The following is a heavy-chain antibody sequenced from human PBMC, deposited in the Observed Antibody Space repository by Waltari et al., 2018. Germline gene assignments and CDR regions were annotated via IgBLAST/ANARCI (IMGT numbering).Heavy chain of an antibody. V-gene: IGHV4-59*01. J-gene: IGHJ3*02. Sequence: QVQLQESGPGLVKPSATLSLTCTVSGGSISSYYWSWIRQPPGKGLEWIGYIYYSGSTNYNPSLKSRVTISVDTSKNQFSLKLSSVTAADTAVYYCARDLDRGIGAFDIWGQGTMVTVSS. D-gene: IGHD1-26*01. CDR2: IYYSGST. CDR1: GGSISSYY. CDR3: ARDLDRGIGAFDI.